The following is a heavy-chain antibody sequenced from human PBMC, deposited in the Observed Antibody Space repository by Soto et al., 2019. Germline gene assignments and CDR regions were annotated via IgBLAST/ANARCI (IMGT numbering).Heavy chain of an antibody. CDR2: IYYSGST. J-gene: IGHJ3*02. CDR3: ARDSFNGYSNDAFDI. Sequence: PSETLSLTCTVSGGSISSYYWSWIRQPPGKGLEWIGYIYYSGSTNYNPSLKSRVTISVDTSKNQFSLKLSSVTAADTAVYYCARDSFNGYSNDAFDIWGQGTMVTVSS. D-gene: IGHD3-22*01. CDR1: GGSISSYY. V-gene: IGHV4-59*01.